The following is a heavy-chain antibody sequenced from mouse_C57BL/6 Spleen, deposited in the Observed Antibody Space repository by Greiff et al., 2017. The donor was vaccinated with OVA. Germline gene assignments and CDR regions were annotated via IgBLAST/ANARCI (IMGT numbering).Heavy chain of an antibody. Sequence: QVQLQQSGPELVKPGASVKLSCKASGYTFTSYDINWVKQRPGQGLEWIGWLYPRAGSTTYNEKFKGKATLTVDTSTSTAYKELRRLTSEDSTVYFCARQGPSTMVTTGYYFDYWGQGTTLTVSS. D-gene: IGHD2-2*01. CDR2: LYPRAGST. CDR1: GYTFTSYD. V-gene: IGHV1-85*01. J-gene: IGHJ2*01. CDR3: ARQGPSTMVTTGYYFDY.